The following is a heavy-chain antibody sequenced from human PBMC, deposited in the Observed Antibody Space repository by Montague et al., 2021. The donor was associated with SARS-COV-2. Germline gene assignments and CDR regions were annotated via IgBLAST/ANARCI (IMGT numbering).Heavy chain of an antibody. CDR1: GGSISSYY. Sequence: SETLSLTCTVSGGSISSYYWSWIRQPPGKGLEWIGYIYYSGSTNYNPSLKSRVTISVDTSKNQFSLKLSSVTAADTAVYYCARDTLGDYYCYGMDVWGQGTTVTVSS. CDR2: IYYSGST. CDR3: ARDTLGDYYCYGMDV. J-gene: IGHJ6*02. V-gene: IGHV4-59*01.